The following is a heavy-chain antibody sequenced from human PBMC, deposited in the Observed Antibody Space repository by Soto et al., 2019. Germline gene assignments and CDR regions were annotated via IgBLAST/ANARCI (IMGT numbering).Heavy chain of an antibody. CDR3: AREARLDY. V-gene: IGHV4-30-4*08. D-gene: IGHD6-6*01. CDR1: CGSISSGGYY. J-gene: IGHJ4*02. Sequence: SETLSLTCTVSCGSISSGGYYWSWIRQPPGKGLEWIGYIYYSGSTYYNPSLKSRVIISVDTSKNQFSLKLSSVTAADTAVYYCAREARLDYWGQENLVTVSS. CDR2: IYYSGST.